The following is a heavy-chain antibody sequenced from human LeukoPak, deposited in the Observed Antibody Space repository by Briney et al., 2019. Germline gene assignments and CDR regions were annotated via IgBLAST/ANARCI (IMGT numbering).Heavy chain of an antibody. D-gene: IGHD1-26*01. Sequence: PSETLSLTCTVSGGSISSSSYYWGWIRQPPGKGLEWIGSIYYSRSTYYNPSLKSRVTISVDTSKNQFSLKLSSVTAADTAVYYCARLLVGATTHIDYWGQGTLVTVSS. CDR1: GGSISSSSYY. V-gene: IGHV4-39*01. CDR3: ARLLVGATTHIDY. J-gene: IGHJ4*02. CDR2: IYYSRST.